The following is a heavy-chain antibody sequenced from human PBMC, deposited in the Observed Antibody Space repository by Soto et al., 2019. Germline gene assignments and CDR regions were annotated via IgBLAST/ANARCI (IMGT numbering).Heavy chain of an antibody. CDR3: AKYTQVVVTAYFDY. D-gene: IGHD2-21*02. J-gene: IGHJ4*02. V-gene: IGHV3-23*01. CDR2: ISGSGGST. CDR1: GFTFNNYA. Sequence: WGSLRLSCAASGFTFNNYAMSWVRQAPGKGLEWVSGISGSGGSTYYADSVKGRFTISRDNSMNTLFLQMNSLRAEDAAVYYCAKYTQVVVTAYFDYWGQGALVTVSS.